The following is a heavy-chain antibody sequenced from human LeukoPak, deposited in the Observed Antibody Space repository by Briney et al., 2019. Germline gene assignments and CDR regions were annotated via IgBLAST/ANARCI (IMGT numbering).Heavy chain of an antibody. Sequence: PGGSLRLSCAASGFTFSSYTMNWVRQAPGKGLEWVSSISRSSSYIYYADSMKGRFTISRDNANNSLFLQMNSLRAEDTAVYYCAKVDNWKYGHHDFWGQGTLVTVSS. J-gene: IGHJ4*02. CDR3: AKVDNWKYGHHDF. D-gene: IGHD1-1*01. CDR1: GFTFSSYT. CDR2: ISRSSSYI. V-gene: IGHV3-21*01.